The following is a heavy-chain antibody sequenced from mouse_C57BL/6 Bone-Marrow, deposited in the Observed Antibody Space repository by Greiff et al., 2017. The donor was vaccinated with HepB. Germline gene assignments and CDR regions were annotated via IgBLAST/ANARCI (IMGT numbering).Heavy chain of an antibody. V-gene: IGHV5-17*01. CDR3: ARTYGSRGNFDY. J-gene: IGHJ2*01. D-gene: IGHD1-1*01. CDR2: ISSGGSTI. Sequence: EVKLVESGGGLVKPGGSLKLSCAASGFTFSDYGMHWVRQAPEKGLEWVAYISSGGSTIYYADTVKGRFTISRDNAKNTLFLQMTRLRSEDTAMYYCARTYGSRGNFDYWGQGTTLTVSS. CDR1: GFTFSDYG.